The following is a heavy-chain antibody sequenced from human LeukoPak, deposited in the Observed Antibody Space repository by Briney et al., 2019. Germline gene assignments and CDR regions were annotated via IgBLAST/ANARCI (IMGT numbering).Heavy chain of an antibody. CDR3: ASRRISSGYYYYFDD. CDR2: ISGSGGST. Sequence: GGSLRPSCAASGFTFSSYVMSWVRQAPGKGLEWLSAISGSGGSTYYADSVKGRFTISRDNSKNTLYLQMNSLRAEDTAVYYCASRRISSGYYYYFDDWGQGTLVTVSS. D-gene: IGHD3-22*01. V-gene: IGHV3-23*01. J-gene: IGHJ4*02. CDR1: GFTFSSYV.